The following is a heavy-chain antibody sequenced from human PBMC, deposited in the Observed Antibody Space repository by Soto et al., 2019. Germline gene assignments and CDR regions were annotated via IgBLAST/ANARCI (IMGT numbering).Heavy chain of an antibody. Sequence: EASVKVSCKASGGTFSSDAISWVRQAPGEGLEWMGGIIPIFGTANYAQKFQGRVTITADKSTSTAYMELSSLRSENTAVYYCASAVAAAGTGKSSRMEVWRKGPTVSVSS. CDR1: GGTFSSDA. V-gene: IGHV1-69*06. J-gene: IGHJ6*04. CDR3: ASAVAAAGTGKSSRMEV. D-gene: IGHD6-13*01. CDR2: IIPIFGTA.